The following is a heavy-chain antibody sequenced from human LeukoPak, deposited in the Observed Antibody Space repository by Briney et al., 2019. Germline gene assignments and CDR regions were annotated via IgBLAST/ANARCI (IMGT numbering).Heavy chain of an antibody. D-gene: IGHD6-19*01. Sequence: ASVKVSCKASGGTFSSYAISWVRQAPGQGLEWMGWISAYNGNTNYAQKLQGRVTMTTDTSTSTAYMELRSLRSDDTAVYYCAREIVYSSGWGLDYWGQGTLVTVSS. CDR3: AREIVYSSGWGLDY. CDR2: ISAYNGNT. J-gene: IGHJ4*02. CDR1: GGTFSSYA. V-gene: IGHV1-18*01.